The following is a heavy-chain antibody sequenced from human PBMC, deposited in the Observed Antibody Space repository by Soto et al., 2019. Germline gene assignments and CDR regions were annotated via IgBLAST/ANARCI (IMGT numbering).Heavy chain of an antibody. CDR3: VYYYDRVTRTIHY. J-gene: IGHJ4*02. CDR1: GFTFSSYG. D-gene: IGHD3-22*01. CDR2: ISYDGSNK. Sequence: PGGSLRLSCAASGFTFSSYGMHWVRQAPGKGLEWVAVISYDGSNKYYADSVKGRFTISRDNSKNTLYLQMNSLRAEDTAVYYCVYYYDRVTRTIHYWGQGTLVTVSS. V-gene: IGHV3-30*03.